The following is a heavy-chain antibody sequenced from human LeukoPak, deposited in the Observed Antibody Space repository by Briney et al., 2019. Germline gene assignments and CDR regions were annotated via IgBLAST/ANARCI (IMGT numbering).Heavy chain of an antibody. CDR1: GVSVGSHF. CDR3: ARLGWDSSGYYLDY. V-gene: IGHV4-4*07. D-gene: IGHD3-22*01. J-gene: IGHJ4*02. CDR2: VSASGAI. Sequence: SETLSLTCSVSGVSVGSHFWSWVRQPAGKALEWIGRVSASGAISSNPSLNSRVTMSLDTSKNQFSLKLTSVTAADTAVYYCARLGWDSSGYYLDYWGQGTLVTVSS.